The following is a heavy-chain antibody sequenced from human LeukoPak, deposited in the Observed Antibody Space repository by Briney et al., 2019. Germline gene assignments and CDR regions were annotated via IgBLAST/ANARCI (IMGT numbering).Heavy chain of an antibody. J-gene: IGHJ4*02. CDR3: ARSGYSSDY. V-gene: IGHV4-34*01. CDR1: GGSFSGYY. D-gene: IGHD5-18*01. CDR2: INHSGST. Sequence: SETLSLTCAVYGGSFSGYYWSWIRQPPGKGLEWIGEINHSGSTNYNPSLKSRVTISVDTSKNQLSLKLSSVTAADTAVYYCARSGYSSDYWGQGTLVTVSS.